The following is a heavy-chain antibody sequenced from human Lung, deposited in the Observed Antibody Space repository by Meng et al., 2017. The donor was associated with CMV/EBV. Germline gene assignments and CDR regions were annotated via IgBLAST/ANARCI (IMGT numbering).Heavy chain of an antibody. Sequence: ASVXVSXXTSGYKFTDYYLHWVRQAPGQGLEWMGWLNPASGGTNSAQKFKGRVTMTRDTSITEAYMELSRMTSDDTAVYFCARGADSSSWYSPYDSWGQGTXVTVSS. D-gene: IGHD6-13*01. CDR3: ARGADSSSWYSPYDS. CDR2: LNPASGGT. CDR1: GYKFTDYY. V-gene: IGHV1-2*02. J-gene: IGHJ4*02.